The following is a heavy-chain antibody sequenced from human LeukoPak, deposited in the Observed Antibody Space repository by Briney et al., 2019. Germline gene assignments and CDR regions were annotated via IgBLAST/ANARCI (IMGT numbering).Heavy chain of an antibody. D-gene: IGHD6-25*01. J-gene: IGHJ5*02. CDR3: ARGGSAVLES. Sequence: GGSLRLSCAASGFTFSDYSMSWIRQAPGKGLEWVSRITSDGSSRSHADSVKGRFIISRDNAKNTLYLQMNSLRVDGTAVYYCARGGSAVLESWGQGSQVAVSS. V-gene: IGHV3-74*01. CDR1: GFTFSDYS. CDR2: ITSDGSSR.